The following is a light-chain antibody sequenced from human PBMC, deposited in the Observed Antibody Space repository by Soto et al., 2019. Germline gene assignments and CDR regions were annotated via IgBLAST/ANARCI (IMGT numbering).Light chain of an antibody. CDR1: SGSIASNY. Sequence: NFMLTQPHSVSESPGKTVTISCTRSSGSIASNYVQWYQQRPGSAPTTVIYEDNQRPSGVPDRFSGSIDSSSNSASLTISGLKTEDEADYYCQSYDSSIVVFGGGTKVTFL. CDR3: QSYDSSIVV. V-gene: IGLV6-57*04. CDR2: EDN. J-gene: IGLJ2*01.